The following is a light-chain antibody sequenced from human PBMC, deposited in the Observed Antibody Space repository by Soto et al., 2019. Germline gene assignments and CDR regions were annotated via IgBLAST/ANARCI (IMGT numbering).Light chain of an antibody. Sequence: DVQMTQSPSTLFASVGDRVPITCRASQSISRWLAWYQQKPGKAPKLLFYETASLEDGVPSRFTGSGYGTEFSLTITSLQPDDFASYYCQQYKDYWTFGQGTKVDMK. CDR1: QSISRW. CDR3: QQYKDYWT. J-gene: IGKJ1*01. V-gene: IGKV1-5*03. CDR2: ETA.